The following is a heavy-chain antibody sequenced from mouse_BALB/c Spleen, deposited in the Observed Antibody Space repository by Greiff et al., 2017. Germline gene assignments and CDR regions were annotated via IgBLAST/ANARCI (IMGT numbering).Heavy chain of an antibody. CDR2: IWAGGST. CDR3: ARDGGPYYGYNYFDY. V-gene: IGHV2-9*02. D-gene: IGHD1-2*01. J-gene: IGHJ2*01. Sequence: VQLQESGPGLVAPSQSLSITCTVSGFSLTSYGVHWVRQPPGKGLEWLGVIWAGGSTNYNSALMSRLSISKDNSKSQVFLKMNSLQTDDTAMFYCARDGGPYYGYNYFDYWGQGTTLTVSS. CDR1: GFSLTSYG.